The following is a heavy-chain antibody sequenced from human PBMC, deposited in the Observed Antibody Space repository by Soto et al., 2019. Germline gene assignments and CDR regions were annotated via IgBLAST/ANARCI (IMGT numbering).Heavy chain of an antibody. J-gene: IGHJ5*02. D-gene: IGHD6-6*01. CDR3: ARGDGGIAARRGGWFDP. CDR2: INHSGST. CDR1: GGSFSGYY. V-gene: IGHV4-34*01. Sequence: QVQLQQWGAGLLKPSETLSLTCAVYGGSFSGYYWSWIRQPPGKGLEWLGEINHSGSTNYNPSLKSRVTISVDTSKNQFSLKLSSVTAADTAVYYCARGDGGIAARRGGWFDPWGQGTLVTVSS.